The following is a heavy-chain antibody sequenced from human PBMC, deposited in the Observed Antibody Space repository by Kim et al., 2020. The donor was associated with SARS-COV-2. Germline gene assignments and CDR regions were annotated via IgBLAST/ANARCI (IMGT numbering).Heavy chain of an antibody. Sequence: GGSLRLSCAASGFTFSSYSMSWVRQAPGKGLEWVANITQDGSKTYYADSVKGRFTISRDNSKNSTYLQMNSLRAEDTAVYYCVRAWVQGSTWYC. CDR2: ITQDGSKT. V-gene: IGHV3-7*03. CDR3: VRAWVQGSTWYC. D-gene: IGHD1-1*01. CDR1: GFTFSSYS. J-gene: IGHJ2*01.